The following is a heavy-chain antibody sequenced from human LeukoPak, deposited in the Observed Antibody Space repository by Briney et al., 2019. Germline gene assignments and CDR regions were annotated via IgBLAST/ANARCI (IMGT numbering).Heavy chain of an antibody. CDR3: ARESGFYCSGGSCYSFPFDY. D-gene: IGHD2-15*01. CDR1: GGSFSGYY. J-gene: IGHJ4*02. V-gene: IGHV4-34*01. Sequence: SETLSLTCAVYGGSFSGYYWSWIRQPPGRGLEWIGEINHSGSTNYNPSLKSRVTISVDTSKNQFSLKLSSVTAADTAVYYCARESGFYCSGGSCYSFPFDYWGQGTLVTVSS. CDR2: INHSGST.